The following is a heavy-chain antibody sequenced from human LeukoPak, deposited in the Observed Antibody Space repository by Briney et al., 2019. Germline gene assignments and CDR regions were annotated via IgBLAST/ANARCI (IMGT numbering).Heavy chain of an antibody. CDR3: ARDRIGYCSSTSCYGYFDY. Sequence: AASVKVSCKASGGTFSGDAISWVRQAPGQGLEWMGGIIPIFGTANYAQKFQGRVTITADESTSTAYMELSSLRSEDTAVYYCARDRIGYCSSTSCYGYFDYWGRGTLVTVSS. D-gene: IGHD2-2*01. CDR2: IIPIFGTA. V-gene: IGHV1-69*13. CDR1: GGTFSGDA. J-gene: IGHJ4*02.